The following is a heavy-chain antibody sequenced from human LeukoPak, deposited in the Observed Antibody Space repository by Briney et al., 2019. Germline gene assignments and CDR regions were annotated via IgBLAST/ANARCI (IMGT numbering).Heavy chain of an antibody. V-gene: IGHV1-69*13. CDR3: ARGYGSGAVAATGGY. Sequence: SVKVSCKASGGTFSSYAISWVRQAPGQGLEWMGGIIPIFGTANYAQKFQGRVTITADESTSTAYMELSSLRCEDAAVYYCARGYGSGAVAATGGYWGQGTLVTVSS. CDR1: GGTFSSYA. D-gene: IGHD6-19*01. J-gene: IGHJ4*02. CDR2: IIPIFGTA.